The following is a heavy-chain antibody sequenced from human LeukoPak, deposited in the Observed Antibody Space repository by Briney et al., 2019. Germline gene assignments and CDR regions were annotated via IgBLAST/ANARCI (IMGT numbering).Heavy chain of an antibody. CDR2: ISGSGGST. J-gene: IGHJ4*02. Sequence: GGSLRLSCAASGFTFKSYAMSWVRQAPGKGLEWASAISGSGGSTYYADSVKGRFTISRDNSKNTLYLQMNSLRAEDTAVYYCAKTKGSSGWRGYYFDYWGQGTLVTVSS. CDR3: AKTKGSSGWRGYYFDY. D-gene: IGHD6-19*01. V-gene: IGHV3-23*01. CDR1: GFTFKSYA.